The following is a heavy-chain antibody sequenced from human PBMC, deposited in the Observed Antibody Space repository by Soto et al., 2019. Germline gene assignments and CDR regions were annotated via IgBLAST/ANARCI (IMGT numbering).Heavy chain of an antibody. V-gene: IGHV3-53*04. J-gene: IGHJ3*02. CDR2: IYSGGST. Sequence: EVQLVESGGGLVQPGGSLRLSCAASGFTVSSNYMSWVRQAPGKGLEWVSVIYSGGSTYYADSVKGRFTISRHNSKHPLYLQMNSLRAEDRAVYYCARTEIGRYDYIWGGGGAFDIWGEGTMVTVSS. CDR1: GFTVSSNY. D-gene: IGHD3-16*01. CDR3: ARTEIGRYDYIWGGGGAFDI.